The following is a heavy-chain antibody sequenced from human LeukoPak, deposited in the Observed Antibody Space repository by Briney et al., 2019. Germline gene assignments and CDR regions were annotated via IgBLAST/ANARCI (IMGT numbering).Heavy chain of an antibody. CDR2: ISIGGNT. Sequence: GALRLSCAASGFTFSTYAMTWVRQAPGKGLHYVSAISIGGNTFYADSVKGRFTISRDNSKNTLYLQMSSLRVEDTAAYYCARIVQWPKGFDHWGQGTLVTVSS. J-gene: IGHJ4*02. CDR3: ARIVQWPKGFDH. D-gene: IGHD6-19*01. CDR1: GFTFSTYA. V-gene: IGHV3-23*01.